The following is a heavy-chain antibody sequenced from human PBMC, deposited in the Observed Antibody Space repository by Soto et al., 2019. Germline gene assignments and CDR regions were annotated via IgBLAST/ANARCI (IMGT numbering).Heavy chain of an antibody. CDR2: IWYDGSNK. V-gene: IGHV3-33*01. CDR1: GFTFSSYG. Sequence: QVQLVESGGGVVQPGRSLRLSCAASGFTFSSYGMHWVRQAPGKGLEWVAVIWYDGSNKYYADSVKGRFTISRDNSKNTLYLQMNSLRAEDTAVYYCARGGDYYYGMDVWGQGTTVNVSS. J-gene: IGHJ6*02. CDR3: ARGGDYYYGMDV.